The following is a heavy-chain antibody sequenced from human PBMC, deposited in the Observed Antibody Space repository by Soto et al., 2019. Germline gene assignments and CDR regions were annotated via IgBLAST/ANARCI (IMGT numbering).Heavy chain of an antibody. V-gene: IGHV1-69*06. D-gene: IGHD3-3*01. CDR1: GGTFSSYA. CDR3: ARVGGDYDFWSGYYTGPNWFDP. Sequence: SVKVSCEASGGTFSSYAISWVRQAPGQGLEWMGGVIPIFGTANYAQKFQGRVTITADKSTSTAYMELSSLRSEDTAVYYCARVGGDYDFWSGYYTGPNWFDPWGQGTLVT. J-gene: IGHJ5*02. CDR2: VIPIFGTA.